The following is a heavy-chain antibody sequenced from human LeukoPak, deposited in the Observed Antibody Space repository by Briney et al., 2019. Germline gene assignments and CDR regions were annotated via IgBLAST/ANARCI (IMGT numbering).Heavy chain of an antibody. CDR2: IRNDGSII. J-gene: IGHJ4*02. V-gene: IGHV3-30*02. CDR1: GFTFSSYG. CDR3: ARLHYDVLTGPFDY. Sequence: GGSLRLSCAASGFTFSSYGMHWIRQAPGKGLEWVAFIRNDGSIIYNADSVKGRFTISRDNSKNTLWLQMNSLRAEDTAVYYCARLHYDVLTGPFDYWGQGTLVTVSS. D-gene: IGHD3-9*01.